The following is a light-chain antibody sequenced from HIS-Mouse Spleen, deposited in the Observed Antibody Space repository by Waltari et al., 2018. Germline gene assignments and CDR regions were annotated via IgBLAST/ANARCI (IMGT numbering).Light chain of an antibody. CDR1: ALPKKY. Sequence: SYELTQSPSVSVSPGQTARITCSGDALPKKYAYWYQQKSGQAPVLVIYEDSKRPSGIPEGFSDSSSGTMATLTISGAQGEDEADYYCYSTDSSGNHRVFGGGTKLTVL. CDR2: EDS. V-gene: IGLV3-10*01. CDR3: YSTDSSGNHRV. J-gene: IGLJ2*01.